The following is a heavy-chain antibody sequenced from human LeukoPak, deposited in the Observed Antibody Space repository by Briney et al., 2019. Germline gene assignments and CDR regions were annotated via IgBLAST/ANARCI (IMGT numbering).Heavy chain of an antibody. CDR3: ARTINSGSYYELEAFDI. J-gene: IGHJ3*02. Sequence: ASVKVSCKASGYTFTGYYMHWVRQAPGQGLEWMGRINPNSGGTNYAQKFQGRVTMTRDTSISTAYMGLSRLRSDDTAVYYCARTINSGSYYELEAFDIWGQGTMVTVSS. CDR1: GYTFTGYY. CDR2: INPNSGGT. V-gene: IGHV1-2*06. D-gene: IGHD1-26*01.